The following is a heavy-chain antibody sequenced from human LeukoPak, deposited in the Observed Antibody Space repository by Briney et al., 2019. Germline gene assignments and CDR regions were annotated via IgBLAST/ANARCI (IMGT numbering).Heavy chain of an antibody. D-gene: IGHD2-15*01. CDR1: GFTFSSYG. V-gene: IGHV3-33*01. CDR2: IWYDGSNK. J-gene: IGHJ6*02. CDR3: ARDDCSGGSCYWGYYYYYGMDV. Sequence: EGSLRLSCAASGFTFSSYGMHWVRQAPGKGLEWVAVIWYDGSNKYYADSVKGRFTISRDNSKNTLYLQMNSLRAEDTAVYYCARDDCSGGSCYWGYYYYYGMDVWGQGTTVTVSS.